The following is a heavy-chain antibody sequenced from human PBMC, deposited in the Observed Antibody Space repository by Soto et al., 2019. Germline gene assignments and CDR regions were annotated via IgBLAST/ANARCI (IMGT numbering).Heavy chain of an antibody. J-gene: IGHJ6*03. CDR2: ISSSDSTI. V-gene: IGHV3-11*01. D-gene: IGHD5-12*01. Sequence: QVLLVESGGGLVKPGGSLRLSCAASGFTFSDYYMNWIHQAPGKGLEWVSSISSSDSTIYYVDSVKGRFTISRDNAKSSLFLQMNRLRAADKAVYYCARGSYSGYGLDYYYHYMDVWGKGNTVTVSS. CDR1: GFTFSDYY. CDR3: ARGSYSGYGLDYYYHYMDV.